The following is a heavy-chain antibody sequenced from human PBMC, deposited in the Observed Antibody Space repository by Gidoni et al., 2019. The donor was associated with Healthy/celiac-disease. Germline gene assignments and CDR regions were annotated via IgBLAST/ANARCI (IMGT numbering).Heavy chain of an antibody. J-gene: IGHJ4*02. CDR3: ARLFSFAGDY. CDR2: IYYSGST. CDR1: GGSISSSSYY. V-gene: IGHV4-39*01. Sequence: QLQLPESGPGLVKPSETLSLTCTVSGGSISSSSYYWGWIRQPPGKGLEWIGSIYYSGSTYYNPSLKSRVTISVDTSKNQFSLKLSSVTAADTAVYYCARLFSFAGDYWGQGTLVTVSS. D-gene: IGHD2-2*01.